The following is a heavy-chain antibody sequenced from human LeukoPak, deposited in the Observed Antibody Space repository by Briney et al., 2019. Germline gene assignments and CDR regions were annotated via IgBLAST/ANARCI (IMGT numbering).Heavy chain of an antibody. V-gene: IGHV6-1*01. CDR2: TYYRSKWYN. J-gene: IGHJ4*02. D-gene: IGHD4-17*01. CDR3: AANMGTTVTTPAKVWFHY. Sequence: SQTLSLTCAISGDSVSSHSAAWNWIRQSPSRGLEWLGRTYYRSKWYNDYAVSVKSRITISPDTSKNQFSLQLNSVTPEDTAVYYCAANMGTTVTTPAKVWFHYWGQGTLVTVSS. CDR1: GDSVSSHSAA.